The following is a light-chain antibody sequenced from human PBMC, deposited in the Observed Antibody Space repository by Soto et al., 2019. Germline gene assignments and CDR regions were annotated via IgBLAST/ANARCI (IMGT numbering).Light chain of an antibody. J-gene: IGLJ1*01. CDR1: KNDIGVYDF. Sequence: QSVLTQPPSASGSPGQSVTISCTGTKNDIGVYDFVSWYQHHPGKAPRLIIYEVVQRPSGVPDRFSGSKSGNTASLTVSGLQAEDEGDYYCQSYDSGLRGYVFGSGTKVTVL. CDR2: EVV. CDR3: QSYDSGLRGYV. V-gene: IGLV2-8*01.